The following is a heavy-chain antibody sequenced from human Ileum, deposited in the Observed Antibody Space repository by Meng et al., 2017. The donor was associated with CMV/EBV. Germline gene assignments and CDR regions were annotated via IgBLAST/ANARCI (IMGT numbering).Heavy chain of an antibody. CDR1: SVNSAA. CDR3: ARVSRWNYAADWFDP. V-gene: IGHV6-1*01. Sequence: SVNSAAWNWIRQSPSRGLEWLGRTYYRSKWYKDYALSVKSRITIDPDTSKNQFSLQLNSVTPEDTAVYYCARVSRWNYAADWFDPWGQGTLVTVSS. D-gene: IGHD1-7*01. J-gene: IGHJ5*02. CDR2: TYYRSKWYK.